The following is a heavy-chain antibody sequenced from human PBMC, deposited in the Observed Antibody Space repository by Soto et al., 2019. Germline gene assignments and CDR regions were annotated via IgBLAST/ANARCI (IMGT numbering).Heavy chain of an antibody. V-gene: IGHV4-34*01. CDR3: AEDGIRDLCTVSAFLLNRSSDL. J-gene: IGHJ2*01. CDR2: INHSGST. D-gene: IGHD2-15*01. Sequence: PPGKGLEWIGEINHSGSTNSNPSLKSRVTISVDTSKNQFSLKLSSVTAADTAFFFQAEDGIRDLCTVSAFLLNRSSDL.